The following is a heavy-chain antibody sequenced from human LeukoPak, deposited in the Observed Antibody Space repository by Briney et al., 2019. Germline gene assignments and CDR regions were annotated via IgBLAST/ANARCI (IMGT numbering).Heavy chain of an antibody. CDR1: GGSFSGYY. CDR3: AGRRGGSLDAFDI. Sequence: SETLSLTCAVYGGSFSGYYWSWIRQPPGKGLEWIGEINHSGSTNYNPSLKSRVTISVDTSKNQFSLKLSSVTAADTAVYYCAGRRGGSLDAFDIWGQGTMVTVSS. CDR2: INHSGST. V-gene: IGHV4-34*01. D-gene: IGHD1-26*01. J-gene: IGHJ3*02.